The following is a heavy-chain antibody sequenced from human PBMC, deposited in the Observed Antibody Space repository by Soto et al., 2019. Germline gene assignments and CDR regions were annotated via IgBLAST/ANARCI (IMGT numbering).Heavy chain of an antibody. CDR3: ARGLTIFSPMDV. D-gene: IGHD3-3*01. Sequence: SETLSLTCAVYGGSFSGYYWSWIRQPPGKGLEWIGEINHSGSTNYNPSLKSRVTISVDTSKNQFSLKLSSVTAADTAVYYCARGLTIFSPMDVWGKRTTVTVSS. CDR2: INHSGST. J-gene: IGHJ6*03. V-gene: IGHV4-34*01. CDR1: GGSFSGYY.